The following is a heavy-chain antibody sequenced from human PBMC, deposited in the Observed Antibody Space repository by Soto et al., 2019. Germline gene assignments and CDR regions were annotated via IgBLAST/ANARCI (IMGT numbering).Heavy chain of an antibody. CDR2: INSDGSST. V-gene: IGHV3-74*01. CDR3: VRTSLVVAAATREDY. CDR1: GFTFSSYW. J-gene: IGHJ4*02. D-gene: IGHD2-15*01. Sequence: AQLVESGGGLVQPGWSLRLSCAASGFTFSSYWMHWVRQAPGKGLVWVSRINSDGSSTSYADSVKGRFTISRDNAKNTLYLQMNSLRAEDTAVYYCVRTSLVVAAATREDYWGQGTLVTVSS.